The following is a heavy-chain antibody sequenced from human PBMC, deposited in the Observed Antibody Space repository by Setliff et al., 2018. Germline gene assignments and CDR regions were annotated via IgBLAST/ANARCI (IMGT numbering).Heavy chain of an antibody. J-gene: IGHJ4*02. D-gene: IGHD2-15*01. CDR1: GYTFTTYA. V-gene: IGHV1-3*01. CDR3: ANAEVVVAP. CDR2: INAGNGNT. Sequence: SVKVSCKASGYTFTTYAISWMRQAPGQGLEWMGWINAGNGNTKYSQKFQDRVTITRDTSATTAYMELSSLRSEDTAVYYCANAEVVVAPWGQGTLVTVSS.